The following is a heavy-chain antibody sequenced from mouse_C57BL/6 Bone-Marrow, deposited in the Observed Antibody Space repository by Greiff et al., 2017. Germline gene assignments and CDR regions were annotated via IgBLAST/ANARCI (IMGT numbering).Heavy chain of an antibody. CDR1: GYTFTSSW. CDR2: IDPSDSYT. Sequence: QVQLQQPGAELVMPGASVKLSCKASGYTFTSSWMHWVKQRPGQGLEWIGEIDPSDSYTNYNQKFKGKSTLTVDKSSSTAYMQLSSLTSEDSAVYDCARGDYYGSSFDYWGQGTTLTVSS. J-gene: IGHJ2*01. CDR3: ARGDYYGSSFDY. D-gene: IGHD1-1*01. V-gene: IGHV1-69*01.